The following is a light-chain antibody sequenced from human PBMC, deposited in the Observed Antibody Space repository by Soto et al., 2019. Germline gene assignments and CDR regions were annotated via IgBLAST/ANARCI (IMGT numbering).Light chain of an antibody. J-gene: IGKJ3*01. CDR3: QQSMSNLGT. CDR2: AAS. V-gene: IGKV1-39*01. Sequence: DIQMTQSPSSLSASIGERVTITCRASQSISNYLNWFQQKPGEAPKLLIYAASSLPSGGPSRFSGSGSGTDFTLTISSLQREDFATYYCQQSMSNLGTFGPGTKVDIK. CDR1: QSISNY.